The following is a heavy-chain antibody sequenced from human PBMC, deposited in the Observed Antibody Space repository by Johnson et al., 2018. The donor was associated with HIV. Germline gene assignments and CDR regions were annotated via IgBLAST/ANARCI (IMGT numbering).Heavy chain of an antibody. D-gene: IGHD6-19*01. V-gene: IGHV3-7*03. Sequence: VQLVESGGGLVQPGGSLRLSCAASGFTFTSASMGWVRQAPGKGLGWMANIDEHGGDKYYVDSVKGRFTISRDNAKNSLYLQMNSLRAEDTAVYYCARLGSRGCIGMSCYVYFWGQGTLVTVSS. J-gene: IGHJ4*02. CDR1: GFTFTSAS. CDR2: IDEHGGDK. CDR3: ARLGSRGCIGMSCYVYF.